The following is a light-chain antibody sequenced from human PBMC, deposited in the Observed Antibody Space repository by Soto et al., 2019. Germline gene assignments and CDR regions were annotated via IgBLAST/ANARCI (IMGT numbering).Light chain of an antibody. Sequence: ILFTQSPTTPSFSPGERATLSCRASQSVSSYLAWYQQKPGQDPRLLIYDESNRATGIPARFSGSGSGTDFTLTISSLESEDFAVYYCQQRSNFITFGQGTRLEIK. CDR1: QSVSSY. V-gene: IGKV3-11*01. CDR3: QQRSNFIT. CDR2: DES. J-gene: IGKJ5*01.